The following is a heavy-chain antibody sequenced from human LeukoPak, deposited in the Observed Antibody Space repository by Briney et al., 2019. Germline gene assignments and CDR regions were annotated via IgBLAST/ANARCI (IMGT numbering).Heavy chain of an antibody. CDR1: GFSFGSYS. D-gene: IGHD1-26*01. V-gene: IGHV3-48*01. J-gene: IGHJ2*01. CDR2: VSSSSSNT. Sequence: GGSLRLSCAASGFSFGSYSMNWVRQAPGKGLEWVSYVSSSSSNTYYADSVMGRFTISRDNAKDSLYLQLNSLRAEDTAVFYCARSREGWYFDFWGRGTLVTVSS. CDR3: ARSREGWYFDF.